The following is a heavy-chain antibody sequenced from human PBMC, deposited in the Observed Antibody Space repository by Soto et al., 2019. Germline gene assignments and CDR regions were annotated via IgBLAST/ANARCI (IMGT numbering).Heavy chain of an antibody. J-gene: IGHJ6*02. Sequence: PSETLSLTCTISGGSIGSYYWSWIGQRPGKGLEWIGYIYYSGSTNYNPSLKSRVTISVDTSKNQFSLKLSSVTAADTAVYYCARGGKKYYYDSSGYYYQPPETLTDYYYGMDVWGQGTTVTVSS. CDR3: ARGGKKYYYDSSGYYYQPPETLTDYYYGMDV. CDR1: GGSIGSYY. D-gene: IGHD3-22*01. V-gene: IGHV4-59*13. CDR2: IYYSGST.